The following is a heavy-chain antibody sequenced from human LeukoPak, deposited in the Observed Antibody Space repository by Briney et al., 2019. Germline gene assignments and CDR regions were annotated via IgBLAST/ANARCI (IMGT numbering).Heavy chain of an antibody. Sequence: GGSLRLSCAASGFTFSTYGMNWVRQAPGKGLEWVSYITTGSRTIYYADSVKGRFTISRDNAKNSLYLQMNSLRAEDTAVYYCAPLLRTGYWGQGALVTVSS. J-gene: IGHJ4*02. CDR2: ITTGSRTI. V-gene: IGHV3-48*04. CDR1: GFTFSTYG. CDR3: APLLRTGY.